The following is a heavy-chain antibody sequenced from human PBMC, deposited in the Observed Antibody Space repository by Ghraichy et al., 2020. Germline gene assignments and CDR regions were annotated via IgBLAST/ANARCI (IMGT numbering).Heavy chain of an antibody. D-gene: IGHD6-6*01. CDR2: ISRNGGST. CDR3: VKADDGSSPTIDY. V-gene: IGHV3-64D*06. Sequence: LSLTCSASGFTFSNHAMHWVRQAPGKGLEYVSAISRNGGSTYYADSVKGRFTISRDNSKNTVHLQMTSLRTEDTAVYYCVKADDGSSPTIDYWGRGTLVTVSS. J-gene: IGHJ4*02. CDR1: GFTFSNHA.